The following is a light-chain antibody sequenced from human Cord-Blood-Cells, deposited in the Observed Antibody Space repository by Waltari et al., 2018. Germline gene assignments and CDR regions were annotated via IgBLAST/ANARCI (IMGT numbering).Light chain of an antibody. V-gene: IGKV4-1*01. CDR3: QQYYSTPYT. CDR2: CAS. Sequence: DIVMTQSPDSLAVSLGERATIHCKSSQSVLYSSNNKNYLAWYQQKPGRPPKLLIYCASTRESGVPDRFSGSGSGTDFTLTISSLQAEDVAVYYCQQYYSTPYTFGQGTKLEIK. J-gene: IGKJ2*01. CDR1: QSVLYSSNNKNY.